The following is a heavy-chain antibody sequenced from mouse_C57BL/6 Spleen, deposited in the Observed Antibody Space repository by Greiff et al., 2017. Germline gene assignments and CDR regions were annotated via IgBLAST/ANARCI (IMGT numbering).Heavy chain of an antibody. D-gene: IGHD1-1*01. Sequence: EVKLQQSGPELVKPGASVKMSCKASGFTFTDYNMHWVKQSHGKSLEWIGYINPNNGGTSYNQKFKGKATLTVNKSSSTAYMELRSLTSEDSAVYYCARGYCGSSWYFDVWGTGTTVTVSS. CDR2: INPNNGGT. J-gene: IGHJ1*03. CDR1: GFTFTDYN. CDR3: ARGYCGSSWYFDV. V-gene: IGHV1-22*01.